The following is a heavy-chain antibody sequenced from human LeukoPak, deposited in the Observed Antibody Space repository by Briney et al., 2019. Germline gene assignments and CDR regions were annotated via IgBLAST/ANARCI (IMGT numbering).Heavy chain of an antibody. CDR2: IYRNGNT. Sequence: PSETLSLTCTVSGASISSGYYYWTWIRQHPGKGLECIGYIYRNGNTHYHPSLKSRVTISLDTSENQFSLNLRSVTAADTAVYYCARGNYHNSSGCQDYWGQGTLVTVSS. CDR1: GASISSGYYY. V-gene: IGHV4-31*03. D-gene: IGHD3-22*01. CDR3: ARGNYHNSSGCQDY. J-gene: IGHJ4*02.